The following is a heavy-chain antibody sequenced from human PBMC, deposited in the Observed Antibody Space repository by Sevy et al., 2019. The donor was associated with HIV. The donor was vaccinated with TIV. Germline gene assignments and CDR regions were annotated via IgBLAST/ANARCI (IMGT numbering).Heavy chain of an antibody. J-gene: IGHJ4*02. D-gene: IGHD1-26*01. CDR1: GFTFSNAW. Sequence: GGSLRLSCVASGFTFSNAWMSWVRQAPGKGLEWVGRIKSKTDGGTRDFDAPVKGRFAIARDDSKNTLSLQMDSLKTEDTALYYCTAGVGTSDFDYWGQGILVTVSS. CDR2: IKSKTDGGTR. V-gene: IGHV3-15*01. CDR3: TAGVGTSDFDY.